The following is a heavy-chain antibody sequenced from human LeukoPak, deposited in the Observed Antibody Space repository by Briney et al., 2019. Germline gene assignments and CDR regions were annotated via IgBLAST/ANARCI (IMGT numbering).Heavy chain of an antibody. CDR3: ARGGDFMVRGADSNWFDP. CDR2: IYTSGST. D-gene: IGHD3-10*01. CDR1: GGSISSSSYY. V-gene: IGHV4-61*02. Sequence: PSEALSHTCTVSGGSISSSSYYWGWIRQPAGKGLEWIGRIYTSGSTNYNPSLKSRVTMSVDTSKNQFSLKLSSVTAADTAVYYCARGGDFMVRGADSNWFDPWGQGTLVTVSS. J-gene: IGHJ5*02.